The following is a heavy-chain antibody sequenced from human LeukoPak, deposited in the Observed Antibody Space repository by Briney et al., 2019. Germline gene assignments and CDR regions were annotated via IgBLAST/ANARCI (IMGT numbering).Heavy chain of an antibody. V-gene: IGHV1-2*06. CDR3: ARGPRSSSGYYEFDY. CDR2: INPNSGGT. J-gene: IGHJ4*02. D-gene: IGHD3-22*01. CDR1: GYTFTGYY. Sequence: ASVKVSCKASGYTFTGYYMHWVRQAPGQGLEWMGRINPNSGGTYYAQKFQDSVTMTRDTSISTAYMELSRLTSDDTAVYYCARGPRSSSGYYEFDYWGQGTLVTVSS.